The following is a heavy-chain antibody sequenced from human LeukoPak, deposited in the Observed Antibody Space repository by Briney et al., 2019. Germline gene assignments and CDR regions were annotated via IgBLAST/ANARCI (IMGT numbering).Heavy chain of an antibody. CDR3: ASSVLGDDAFDI. CDR2: INPSGGST. J-gene: IGHJ3*02. D-gene: IGHD3-3*01. CDR1: GYTFTSYY. V-gene: IGHV1-46*01. Sequence: ASVKVSCKASGYTFTSYYMHWVRQAPGQGLEWMGIINPSGGSTSYAQKFQGRVTMTRDTSTGTVYMELSSLRSEDTAVYYCASSVLGDDAFDIWGQGTMVTVSS.